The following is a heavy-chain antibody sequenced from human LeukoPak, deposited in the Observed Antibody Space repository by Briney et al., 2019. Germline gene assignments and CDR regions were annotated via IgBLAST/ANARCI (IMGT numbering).Heavy chain of an antibody. V-gene: IGHV4-34*01. J-gene: IGHJ4*02. CDR3: VIDPTTVVTLPYYFDF. CDR1: GGSFSGYY. CDR2: TNHSGST. D-gene: IGHD4-23*01. Sequence: SETLSLTCAVYGGSFSGYYWSWIRQPPGKGLEWIGDTNHSGSTHYNPSLKSRVTLSVATSKTPFSLKLSSVTAPVTPLYYSVIDPTTVVTLPYYFDFWGQGILVTVSS.